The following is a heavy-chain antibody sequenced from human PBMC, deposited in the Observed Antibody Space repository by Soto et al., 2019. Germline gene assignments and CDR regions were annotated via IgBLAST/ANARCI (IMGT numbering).Heavy chain of an antibody. Sequence: EVQLMESGGGLVQPGGSLRLSCAASGFIFSDYYMDWVRQVPGKGLEWVGRTRNKVNSFSAEYAASVKGRFSIYRDASKDSMSLQMNSLKSDDAAVYYCARDTGGSYDYWGQGALVTVSS. CDR3: ARDTGGSYDY. CDR2: TRNKVNSFSA. J-gene: IGHJ4*02. CDR1: GFIFSDYY. V-gene: IGHV3-72*01. D-gene: IGHD3-16*01.